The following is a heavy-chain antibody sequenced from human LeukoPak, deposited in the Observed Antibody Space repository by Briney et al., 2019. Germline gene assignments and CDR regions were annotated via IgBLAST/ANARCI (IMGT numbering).Heavy chain of an antibody. CDR3: AKVQQLVSNYHYYGMDV. J-gene: IGHJ6*02. Sequence: GGSLRLSCAASGFTFSSYGMHWVRQAPGKGLEWVAVISYDGSNKYYADSVKGRFTISRDNSKNTLYMQMNSLRAEDTAVYYCAKVQQLVSNYHYYGMDVWGQGTTVTVSS. D-gene: IGHD6-13*01. CDR2: ISYDGSNK. V-gene: IGHV3-30*18. CDR1: GFTFSSYG.